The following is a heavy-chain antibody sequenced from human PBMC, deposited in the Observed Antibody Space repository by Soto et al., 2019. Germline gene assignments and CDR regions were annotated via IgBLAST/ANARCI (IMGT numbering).Heavy chain of an antibody. D-gene: IGHD1-7*01. CDR1: GFTFSSYA. V-gene: IGHV3-30-3*01. Sequence: QVQLVESGGGVVQPGRSLRRSCAASGFTFSSYAMHWVRQAPGKGLEWVAVISYDGSNKYYADSVKGRFTISRDNSKNTLYLQMNSLRAEDTAVYYCARDSGTTLGRVAIDWGQGTLVTVSS. J-gene: IGHJ4*02. CDR2: ISYDGSNK. CDR3: ARDSGTTLGRVAID.